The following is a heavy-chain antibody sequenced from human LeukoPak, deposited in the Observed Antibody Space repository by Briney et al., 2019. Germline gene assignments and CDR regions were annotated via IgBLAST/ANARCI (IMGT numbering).Heavy chain of an antibody. V-gene: IGHV3-23*01. CDR2: VTSGAGT. CDR3: VRGVPVVPGIDY. Sequence: GGSLRLSCAASGFTFTNYAMTWVRQAPGKGLEWVSAVTSGAGTYYADSVKGRFTISRDNSKSTLYLQMNSLRAEDTAVYYCVRGVPVVPGIDYWGQGTLVTVSS. CDR1: GFTFTNYA. J-gene: IGHJ4*02. D-gene: IGHD2-2*01.